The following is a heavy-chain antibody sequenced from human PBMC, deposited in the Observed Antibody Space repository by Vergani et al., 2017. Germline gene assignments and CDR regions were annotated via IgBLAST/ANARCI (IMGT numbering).Heavy chain of an antibody. D-gene: IGHD2-21*01. CDR1: GGSLTPYY. CDR2: IYYNGRT. J-gene: IGHJ3*01. CDR3: VRDTRRYFLDSIDGGDSDSPPFVPAV. V-gene: IGHV4-59*01. Sequence: QVRLQESGPGLVRPSETLSPTCTVSGGSLTPYYWSWIRQSPGKGLEWIGNIYYNGRTKYNPSLKSRATISADTSKDQFSLRLTSMTAADTAVYYCVRDTRRYFLDSIDGGDSDSPPFVPAVWGLGTGVIVSS.